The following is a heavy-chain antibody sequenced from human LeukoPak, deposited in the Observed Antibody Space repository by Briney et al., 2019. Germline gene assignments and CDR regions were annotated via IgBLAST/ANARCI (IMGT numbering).Heavy chain of an antibody. CDR2: ISYDGTNK. CDR3: ARGRVSRPLTPPDY. V-gene: IGHV3-30*04. Sequence: GRSLRLSCAASGFTFRSYAMHWVRQAPGKGLEWVAVISYDGTNKYYADSVKGRFTISRDNSKNTLYLQMNSLRAEDTAVYYCARGRVSRPLTPPDYWGQGTLVTVSS. J-gene: IGHJ4*02. CDR1: GFTFRSYA.